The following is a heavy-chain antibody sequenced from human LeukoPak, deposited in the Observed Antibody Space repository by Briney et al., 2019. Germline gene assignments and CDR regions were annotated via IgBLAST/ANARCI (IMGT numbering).Heavy chain of an antibody. J-gene: IGHJ4*01. CDR1: GGTISNSSYY. Sequence: SETLSLTCTVSGGTISNSSYYWVWIRQPPGQGLEWIRSMYYSGSTYYNASLKRRATISVNTSKNQFSLMLSLMTAADTAVYYCGGHSRMGTISPSYWGQGTPVTVSS. CDR2: MYYSGST. V-gene: IGHV4-39*01. CDR3: GGHSRMGTISPSY. D-gene: IGHD5-24*01.